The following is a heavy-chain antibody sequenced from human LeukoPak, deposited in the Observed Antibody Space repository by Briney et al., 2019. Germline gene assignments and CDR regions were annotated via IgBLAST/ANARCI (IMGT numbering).Heavy chain of an antibody. J-gene: IGHJ4*02. CDR3: ARDLGAAAYSDY. V-gene: IGHV1-2*02. Sequence: ASVKVSCKASGYTFTGYYMHWVRQAPGQGLEWMGWITPNSGGTNYAQKFQGRVTMTRDTSISTAYMELSRLRSDDTAVYYCARDLGAAAYSDYWGQGTLVTVSS. D-gene: IGHD6-13*01. CDR1: GYTFTGYY. CDR2: ITPNSGGT.